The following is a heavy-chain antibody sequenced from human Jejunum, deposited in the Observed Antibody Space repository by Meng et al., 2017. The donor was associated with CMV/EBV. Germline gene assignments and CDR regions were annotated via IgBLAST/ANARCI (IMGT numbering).Heavy chain of an antibody. V-gene: IGHV4-59*01. Sequence: SVSGAPIRGYYWHWIRQTPGKGLEGIGCVDYSGTTKNNPSLKGRVTISVDTSKSQFSLELRSVIATDTAVFYCARGWGTTSPWNYWGQGTLVTVSS. CDR2: VDYSGTT. D-gene: IGHD3-16*01. CDR1: GAPIRGYY. CDR3: ARGWGTTSPWNY. J-gene: IGHJ4*02.